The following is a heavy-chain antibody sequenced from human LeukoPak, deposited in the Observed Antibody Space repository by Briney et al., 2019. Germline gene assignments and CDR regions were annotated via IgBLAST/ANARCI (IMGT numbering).Heavy chain of an antibody. V-gene: IGHV4-34*01. CDR1: GGSFSGYY. J-gene: IGHJ2*01. D-gene: IGHD1-26*01. CDR2: IYHSGST. CDR3: ARSREVRGFDL. Sequence: SETLSLTCAVYGGSFSGYYWSWIRQPPGKGLEWIGEIYHSGSTNYNPSLKSRVTISVDKSKNQFSLKLSSVTAADTAVYYCARSREVRGFDLWGRGTLVTVSS.